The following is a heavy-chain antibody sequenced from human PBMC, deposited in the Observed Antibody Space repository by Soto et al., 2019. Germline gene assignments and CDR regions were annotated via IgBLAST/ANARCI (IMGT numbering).Heavy chain of an antibody. V-gene: IGHV3-33*01. CDR3: ARALLSWRYIGYYYGMDV. CDR2: IWYDGSNK. CDR1: GFTFSSYG. D-gene: IGHD1-1*01. J-gene: IGHJ6*02. Sequence: QVQLVESGGGVVQPGRSLRLSCAASGFTFSSYGMHWVRQAPGKGLEWVAVIWYDGSNKYYADSVKGRFTISRDNSKNTXXLQMSSRRAEDTAVYYWARALLSWRYIGYYYGMDVWGQGTTVTVSS.